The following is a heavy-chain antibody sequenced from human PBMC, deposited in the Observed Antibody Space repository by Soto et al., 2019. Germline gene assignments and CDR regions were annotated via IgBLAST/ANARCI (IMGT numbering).Heavy chain of an antibody. V-gene: IGHV1-18*01. Sequence: QVHLVQSGAEVKKPGASVKVSCKGSGYDFTTYGITWVRQAPGQGLEWMAWISAHNGNTDYAQKLQGRVAVTRDTSTSTAYMELRSLRSDDPAVYCCARGGYGDYWGQGALVTVSS. CDR1: GYDFTTYG. D-gene: IGHD1-1*01. CDR3: ARGGYGDY. J-gene: IGHJ4*02. CDR2: ISAHNGNT.